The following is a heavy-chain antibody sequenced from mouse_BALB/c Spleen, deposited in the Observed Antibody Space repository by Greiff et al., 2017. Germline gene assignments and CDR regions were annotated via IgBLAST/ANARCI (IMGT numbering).Heavy chain of an antibody. V-gene: IGHV5-9-3*01. CDR3: ASQLRSYYFDY. CDR2: ISSGGSYT. Sequence: DVKLVESGGGLVKPGGSLKLSCAASGFTFSSYAMSWVRQTPEKRLEWVATISSGGSYTYYPDSVKGRFTISRDNAKNTLYLQMSSLRSEDTAMYYCASQLRSYYFDYWGQGTTLTVSS. CDR1: GFTFSSYA. J-gene: IGHJ2*01. D-gene: IGHD1-1*01.